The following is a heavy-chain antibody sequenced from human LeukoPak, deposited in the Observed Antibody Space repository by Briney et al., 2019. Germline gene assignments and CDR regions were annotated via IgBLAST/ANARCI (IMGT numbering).Heavy chain of an antibody. CDR3: ARDRLRLGGILSSGWFDP. CDR1: GYSFIKYG. D-gene: IGHD3-16*01. J-gene: IGHJ5*02. Sequence: GASVKVSCKASGYSFIKYGISWVRQAPGQGLEWMGGIIPIFGTANYAQKFQGRVTITADESTSTAYMELSSLRSEDTAVYYCARDRLRLGGILSSGWFDPWGQGTLVTVSS. CDR2: IIPIFGTA. V-gene: IGHV1-69*13.